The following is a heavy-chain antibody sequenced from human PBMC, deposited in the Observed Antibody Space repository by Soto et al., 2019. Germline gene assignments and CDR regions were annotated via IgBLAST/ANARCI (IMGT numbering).Heavy chain of an antibody. Sequence: GGSLRLSCVVSGLTFSDYGFHWVRQAPGKGLDWVAAISYDGSFVYYADSVRGRFTISRDNSRNTLDLQMNTLRHADVYLCSCDEARGRRRNFYMDVWGRGTSVTVSS. CDR1: GLTFSDYG. D-gene: IGHD3-16*01. J-gene: IGHJ6*03. CDR3: DEARGRRRNFYMDV. V-gene: IGHV3-30*03. CDR2: ISYDGSFV.